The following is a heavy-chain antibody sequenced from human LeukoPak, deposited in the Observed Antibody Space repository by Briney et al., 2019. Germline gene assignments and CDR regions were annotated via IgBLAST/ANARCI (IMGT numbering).Heavy chain of an antibody. CDR1: GNTLHELR. V-gene: IGHV1-24*01. D-gene: IGHD3-10*01. CDR3: TTHDPRGGPPFYFDH. J-gene: IGHJ4*02. Sequence: PSVKVSCMVSGNTLHELRTHWVRQAPGKGLVWMGGFDPEDHATYYAQNFQGRVTMTEGTSTAYMELTSLTEEDTAVYYCTTHDPRGGPPFYFDHWGQGTPVTVSS. CDR2: FDPEDHAT.